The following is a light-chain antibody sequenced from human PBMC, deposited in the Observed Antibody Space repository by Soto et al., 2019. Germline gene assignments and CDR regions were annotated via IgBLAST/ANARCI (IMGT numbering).Light chain of an antibody. CDR3: MQNIDLPPT. Sequence: DLVMTQIPLSLSVTPGRAASISCKSSQTARHSDGRTYLYWYRRKPGQPPHLLIYEVSNRFSGVPERFSGSGSGTDFTLNISRVEADDVGVYYCMQNIDLPPTFGQGTKLEIK. V-gene: IGKV2D-29*01. CDR1: QTARHSDGRTY. CDR2: EVS. J-gene: IGKJ2*01.